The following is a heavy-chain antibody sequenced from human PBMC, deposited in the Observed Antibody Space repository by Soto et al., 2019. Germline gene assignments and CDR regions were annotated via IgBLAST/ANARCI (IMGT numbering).Heavy chain of an antibody. CDR3: ARQGFEYYDFWSGYYTPDDYYYYYMDV. D-gene: IGHD3-3*01. CDR1: GGSISSSSYY. V-gene: IGHV4-39*01. J-gene: IGHJ6*03. Sequence: PSETLSLTCTVSGGSISSSSYYWGWIRQPPGKGLEWIGSIYYSGSTYYNPSLKSRVTISVDTSKNQFSLKLSSVTAADTAVYYCARQGFEYYDFWSGYYTPDDYYYYYMDVWGKGTTVTVSS. CDR2: IYYSGST.